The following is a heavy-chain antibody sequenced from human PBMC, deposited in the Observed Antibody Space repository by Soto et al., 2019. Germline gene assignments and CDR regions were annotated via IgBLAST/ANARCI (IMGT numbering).Heavy chain of an antibody. CDR1: GVTFSDYY. CDR3: ARVPRYSGYDSPYYMDV. D-gene: IGHD5-12*01. CDR2: ISSSGSTI. V-gene: IGHV3-11*01. Sequence: GGSLRLSCAASGVTFSDYYMSWIRQAPGKGLEWVSYISSSGSTIYYADSVKGRFTISRDNAKNSLYLQMNSLRAEDTAVYYCARVPRYSGYDSPYYMDVWGKGTTVTVSS. J-gene: IGHJ6*03.